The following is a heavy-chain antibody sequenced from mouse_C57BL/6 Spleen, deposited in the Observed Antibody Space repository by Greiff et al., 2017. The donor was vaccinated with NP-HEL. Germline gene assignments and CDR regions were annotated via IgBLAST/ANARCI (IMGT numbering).Heavy chain of an antibody. Sequence: VQLQQSGPELVKPGASVKISCKASGYAFSSSWMNWVKQRPGKGLEWIGRIYPGDGDTNYNGKFKGKATLTADKSSSTAYMQLSSLTSEDSAVYFCARAKVVGWYFDVWGTGTTVTVSS. CDR2: IYPGDGDT. J-gene: IGHJ1*03. V-gene: IGHV1-82*01. CDR3: ARAKVVGWYFDV. CDR1: GYAFSSSW. D-gene: IGHD1-1*01.